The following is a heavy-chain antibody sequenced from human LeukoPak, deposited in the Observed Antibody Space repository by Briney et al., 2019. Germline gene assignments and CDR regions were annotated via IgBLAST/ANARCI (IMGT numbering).Heavy chain of an antibody. Sequence: QPSETLSLTCAVYGGSFSGYYRSWIRQPPGKGLEWLGEINHSGSTNYNPSLKSRVTISVDTSKNQFSLKLSSVTAADTAVYYCAGQTYDYVWGSYLYYFDYWGQGTLVTVSS. CDR2: INHSGST. D-gene: IGHD3-16*01. CDR3: AGQTYDYVWGSYLYYFDY. J-gene: IGHJ4*02. CDR1: GGSFSGYY. V-gene: IGHV4-34*01.